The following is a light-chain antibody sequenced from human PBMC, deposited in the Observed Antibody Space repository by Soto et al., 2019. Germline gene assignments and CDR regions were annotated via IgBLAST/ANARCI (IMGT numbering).Light chain of an antibody. V-gene: IGKV3-15*01. CDR2: GAS. Sequence: EIVLTKSPATLSLSPGERATLSCRASQSVSSYLAWYQQKPGQAPRLLIYGASTRATGIPAKFSGGGSGTEFTLTISSLQSEDFAIYYCQQYKNGWTFGQGTKVDI. CDR1: QSVSSY. J-gene: IGKJ1*01. CDR3: QQYKNGWT.